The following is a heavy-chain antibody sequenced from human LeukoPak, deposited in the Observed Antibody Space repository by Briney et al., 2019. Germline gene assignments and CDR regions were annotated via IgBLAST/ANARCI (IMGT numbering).Heavy chain of an antibody. CDR2: IKPGGII. CDR1: GGSLTGYY. D-gene: IGHD3-10*01. CDR3: VRGFSGGVGDY. J-gene: IGHJ4*02. V-gene: IGHV4-34*01. Sequence: PSETLSLTCAVHGGSLTGYYWSGIRQPPGGGREWIVEIKPGGIINDNPSVNSRVTISKDTSNTQLLLNFNPATAADTAVYYCVRGFSGGVGDYWGQGTLVTVSS.